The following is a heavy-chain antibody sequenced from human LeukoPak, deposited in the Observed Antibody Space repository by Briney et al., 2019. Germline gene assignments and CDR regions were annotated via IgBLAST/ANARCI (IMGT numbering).Heavy chain of an antibody. Sequence: GRSLRLSCAASGSTFSGHLLHWVRQAPGKGLEWVGGTAYDGAEKYYADSVRGRFAISRDNSKSTVYLEMNSLRPEDAAVYYCAREGDRHFTFDYWGRGALVTVSS. V-gene: IGHV3-30*01. CDR2: TAYDGAEK. D-gene: IGHD2/OR15-2a*01. J-gene: IGHJ4*02. CDR1: GSTFSGHL. CDR3: AREGDRHFTFDY.